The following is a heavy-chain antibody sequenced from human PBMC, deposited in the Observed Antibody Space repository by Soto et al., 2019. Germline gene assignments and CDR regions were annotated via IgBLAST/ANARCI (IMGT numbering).Heavy chain of an antibody. V-gene: IGHV3-23*01. Sequence: GGSLRLSCAASGFTFSSYAMSWVRQAPGKGLEWVSAISGSGGSTYYADSVKGRFTISRDNSKTTLYLQMNSLRAEDTAVYSWAKERQIAACVRFSGPADAFDIWGQGTMVTVS. CDR3: AKERQIAACVRFSGPADAFDI. J-gene: IGHJ3*02. CDR2: ISGSGGST. CDR1: GFTFSSYA. D-gene: IGHD6-25*01.